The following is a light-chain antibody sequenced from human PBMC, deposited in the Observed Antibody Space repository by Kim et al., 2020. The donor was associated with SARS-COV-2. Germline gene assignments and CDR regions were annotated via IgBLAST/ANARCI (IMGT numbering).Light chain of an antibody. V-gene: IGKV1-12*01. CDR2: AAS. CDR3: QQANGCPQT. J-gene: IGKJ5*01. CDR1: QGISSN. Sequence: IQLTQSPPSLSASVGDRVTITCRAGQGISSNLAWYQQKPGKAPKLLIYAASTLQSGVPSRFSGSGSGTDFTLTISSLQPEDFATYYCQQANGCPQTFAQGTGLDIK.